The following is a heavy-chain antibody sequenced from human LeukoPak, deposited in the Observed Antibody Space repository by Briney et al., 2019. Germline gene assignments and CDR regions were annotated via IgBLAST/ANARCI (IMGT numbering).Heavy chain of an antibody. D-gene: IGHD1-7*01. J-gene: IGHJ4*02. Sequence: SETLSLTCTVSVGSISTYYWSWIRRPPGKGLEWIGYIYYTGSPTYTPSLRSQFTISIDTPKNQYSLKLNSVTAADTAVYYCARVARGPVELWGQGTLVTVSS. CDR2: IYYTGSP. V-gene: IGHV4-59*01. CDR3: ARVARGPVEL. CDR1: VGSISTYY.